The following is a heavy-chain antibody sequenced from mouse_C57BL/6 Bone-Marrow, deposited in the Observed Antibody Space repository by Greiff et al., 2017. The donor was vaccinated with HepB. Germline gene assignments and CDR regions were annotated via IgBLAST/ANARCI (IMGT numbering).Heavy chain of an antibody. J-gene: IGHJ3*01. V-gene: IGHV1-69*01. CDR2: IDPSDSYT. D-gene: IGHD1-1*01. CDR3: ARRRYYGIAY. Sequence: QVQLKQPGAELVMPGASVKLSCKASGYTFTSYWMHWVKQRPGQGLEWIGEIDPSDSYTNYNQKFKGKSTLTVDKSSSTAYMQLSSLTSEDSAVYYCARRRYYGIAYWGQGTLVTVSA. CDR1: GYTFTSYW.